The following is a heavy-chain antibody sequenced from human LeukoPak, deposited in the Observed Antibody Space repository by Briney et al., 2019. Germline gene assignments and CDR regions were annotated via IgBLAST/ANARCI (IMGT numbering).Heavy chain of an antibody. V-gene: IGHV5-51*01. D-gene: IGHD3-22*01. CDR3: ARLYYYEATGYFFVKEWDY. Sequence: GESLKFSCKGSGYRFNTYWIIWVRQLPGKGLEWMGLIYPGDSDPIYSPSFQGQVTISADRSINTAFLQWRSLKASDTAMYYCARLYYYEATGYFFVKEWDYWGQGTQVTVSS. J-gene: IGHJ4*02. CDR1: GYRFNTYW. CDR2: IYPGDSDP.